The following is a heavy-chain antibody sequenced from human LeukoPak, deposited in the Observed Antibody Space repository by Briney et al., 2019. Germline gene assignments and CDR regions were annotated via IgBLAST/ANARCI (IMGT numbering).Heavy chain of an antibody. CDR3: ARDKKDYVWGSFRPNYYYYGMDV. CDR1: GFTFSGYS. V-gene: IGHV3-21*01. Sequence: PGGSLRLSCAASGFTFSGYSINWVRQAPGKGLEWVSSISSSSDYIYYADSAKGRFTISRDNAKNSLYLQMNSLRAEDTAVYYCARDKKDYVWGSFRPNYYYYGMDVWGQGTTVTVSS. J-gene: IGHJ6*02. D-gene: IGHD3-16*02. CDR2: ISSSSDYI.